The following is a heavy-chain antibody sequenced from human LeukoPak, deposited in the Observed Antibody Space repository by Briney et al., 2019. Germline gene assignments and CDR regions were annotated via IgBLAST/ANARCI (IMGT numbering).Heavy chain of an antibody. CDR2: IYYSGST. CDR3: ARDSDY. V-gene: IGHV4-61*01. CDR1: GGSVSSGSYY. J-gene: IGHJ4*02. Sequence: KALETLSLTCTVSGGSVSSGSYYWSWIRQPPGKGLEWIGYIYYSGSTNYNPSLKSRVTISVDTSKNQFSLKLSSVTAADTAVYYCARDSDYWGQGTLVTVSS.